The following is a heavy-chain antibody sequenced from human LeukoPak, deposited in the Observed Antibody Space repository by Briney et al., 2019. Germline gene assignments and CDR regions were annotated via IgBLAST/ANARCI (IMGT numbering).Heavy chain of an antibody. D-gene: IGHD3-22*01. CDR1: GYTFTGYY. CDR2: INPNSGGT. J-gene: IGHJ4*02. CDR3: ARGATYYYDSSGYSTQGDFDY. Sequence: ASVKVSCKASGYTFTGYYMHWVRQAPGQGLEWVGWINPNSGGTNYAQKFQGRVTMTRDTSISTAYMELSRLRSDDTAVYYCARGATYYYDSSGYSTQGDFDYWGQGTLVTVSS. V-gene: IGHV1-2*02.